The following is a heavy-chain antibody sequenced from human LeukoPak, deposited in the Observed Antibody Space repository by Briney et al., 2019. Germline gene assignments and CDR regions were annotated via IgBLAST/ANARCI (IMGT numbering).Heavy chain of an antibody. CDR1: EFTFSSYS. CDR2: ISSSSSTI. CDR3: AKDKYYYGSGSYYATPFDY. Sequence: GGSLRLSCAASEFTFSSYSMNWVRQAPGKGLEWVSYISSSSSTIYYADSVKGRFTISRDNAKNSLYLQMNSLRAEDTAVYYCAKDKYYYGSGSYYATPFDYWGQGTLVTVSS. D-gene: IGHD3-10*01. J-gene: IGHJ4*02. V-gene: IGHV3-48*01.